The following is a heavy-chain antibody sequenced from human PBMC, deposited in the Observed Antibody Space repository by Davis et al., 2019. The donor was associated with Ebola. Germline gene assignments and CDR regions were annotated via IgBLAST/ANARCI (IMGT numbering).Heavy chain of an antibody. J-gene: IGHJ4*02. V-gene: IGHV1-46*03. CDR1: GYTFTSYY. Sequence: ASVKVSCKASGYTFTSYYMHWVRQAPGQGLEWMGLINPREGSTSYAQKFQGRVTMTRDTSTSTVYMELSSLRSEDTAVYYCARPSNYYDSSGYYHYYFDYWGQGTLVTVSS. D-gene: IGHD3-22*01. CDR3: ARPSNYYDSSGYYHYYFDY. CDR2: INPREGST.